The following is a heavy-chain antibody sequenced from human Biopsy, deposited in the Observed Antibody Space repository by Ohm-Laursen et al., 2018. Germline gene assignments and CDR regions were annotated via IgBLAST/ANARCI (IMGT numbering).Heavy chain of an antibody. V-gene: IGHV1-24*01. J-gene: IGHJ4*02. CDR2: FAPENGKT. D-gene: IGHD1-20*01. CDR1: GYTLTDLS. CDR3: AGDINNWNVNY. Sequence: ASVKVSCQVSGYTLTDLSMHWVRQAPGKGLEWMGGFAPENGKTIYAQKFQGRVTMTEDTSTDTAYMELSNLRSEDTAVYYCAGDINNWNVNYWGQGTLVIVSS.